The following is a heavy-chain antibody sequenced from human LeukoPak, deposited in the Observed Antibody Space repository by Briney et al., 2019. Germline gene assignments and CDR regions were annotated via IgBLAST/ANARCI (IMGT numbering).Heavy chain of an antibody. CDR2: ISSSSSYI. V-gene: IGHV3-21*01. CDR1: GFPFSSYS. CDR3: ARRGYSYALDY. J-gene: IGHJ4*02. Sequence: GGSLTLPCAASGFPFSSYSMNWVRQAPGQGLEWDSSISSSSSYIYYAYSVKGRFTISRDHAKNSLYLQMTSLRAEDTDVYYCARRGYSYALDYWGQGTLVTVSS. D-gene: IGHD5-18*01.